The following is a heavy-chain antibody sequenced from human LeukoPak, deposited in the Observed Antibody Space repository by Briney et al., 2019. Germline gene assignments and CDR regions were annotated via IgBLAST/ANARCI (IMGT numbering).Heavy chain of an antibody. J-gene: IGHJ6*03. CDR2: IYPGDSDT. V-gene: IGHV5-51*01. CDR3: ERRSSFADYYYYMDV. CDR1: GYSFTSYW. Sequence: GESLKISCKGSGYSFTSYWIGWVRQMPEKGLEWMGIIYPGDSDTRYSPSFQGQVTISADKSISTAYLQWSSLKASDTAMYYCERRSSFADYYYYMDVWGKGTTVTVSS. D-gene: IGHD2/OR15-2a*01.